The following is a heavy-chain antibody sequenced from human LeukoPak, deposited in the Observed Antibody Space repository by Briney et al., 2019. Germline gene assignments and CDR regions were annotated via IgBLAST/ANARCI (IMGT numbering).Heavy chain of an antibody. CDR3: ARDPGWSSFDI. CDR1: GFSFTSYW. V-gene: IGHV3-7*01. J-gene: IGHJ3*02. Sequence: PGGSLRLSCVASGFSFTSYWMSWVRQAPGKGLEFVANINQDAGTTNYVDSVKGRFTISRDNAGNSLYLQMSSLRAEDTALYYCARDPGWSSFDIWGQGIMVTVSS. CDR2: INQDAGTT. D-gene: IGHD2-15*01.